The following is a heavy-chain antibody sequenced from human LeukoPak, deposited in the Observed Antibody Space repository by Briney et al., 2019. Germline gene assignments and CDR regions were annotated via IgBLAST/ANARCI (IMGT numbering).Heavy chain of an antibody. V-gene: IGHV1-8*01. CDR3: ARRRLEGGYLFSIGGWDYYYGMDV. D-gene: IGHD5-12*01. Sequence: ASVNVSCKASGYSFTSYDIYWVRQATAQGLEWMGWMNPNSGNTGYAQKFQGRDTMTRNTSISTAYKERRSLRSEVTAVYYCARRRLEGGYLFSIGGWDYYYGMDVWGQGTTVTVSS. CDR1: GYSFTSYD. CDR2: MNPNSGNT. J-gene: IGHJ6*02.